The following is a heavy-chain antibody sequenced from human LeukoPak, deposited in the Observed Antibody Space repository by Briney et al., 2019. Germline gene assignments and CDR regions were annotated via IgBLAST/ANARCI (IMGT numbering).Heavy chain of an antibody. D-gene: IGHD6-19*01. CDR1: GYTLTSYR. Sequence: GASVKVSCKASGYTLTSYRISWVRQAPGQGLEWMGWISAYNGNTNYAQKLQGRVTMTTDTSTSTAYMELRSLRSDDTAVYYCARDQLSVAGTYYFNYWGQGTLVTVSS. V-gene: IGHV1-18*01. CDR2: ISAYNGNT. J-gene: IGHJ4*02. CDR3: ARDQLSVAGTYYFNY.